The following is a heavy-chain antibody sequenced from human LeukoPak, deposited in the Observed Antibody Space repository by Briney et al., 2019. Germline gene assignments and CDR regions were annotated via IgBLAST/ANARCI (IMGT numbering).Heavy chain of an antibody. J-gene: IGHJ4*02. Sequence: SETLSLTCAVYGGSFSGYYWSWIRQPPGKGLEWIGEINHSGSTNYNPSLKSRVTISVDTSKNRFSLKLSSVTAADTAVYYCARAPGECSGGSCYSSPNFDYWGQGTLVTVSS. D-gene: IGHD2-15*01. CDR1: GGSFSGYY. CDR3: ARAPGECSGGSCYSSPNFDY. V-gene: IGHV4-34*01. CDR2: INHSGST.